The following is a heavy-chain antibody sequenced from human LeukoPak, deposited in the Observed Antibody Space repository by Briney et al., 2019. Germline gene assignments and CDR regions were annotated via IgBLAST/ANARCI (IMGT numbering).Heavy chain of an antibody. D-gene: IGHD3-10*01. CDR1: GFTFSSYV. J-gene: IGHJ6*03. Sequence: GGSLRLSCAASGFTFSSYVMNWVRQAPGKGLEWVSAISGSGGTTYYADSVKGRFTISRVNSKNTLYLQMHSLRVEDTAVYYCAKDSAFYYIDVWGKGTTVIISS. CDR3: AKDSAFYYIDV. CDR2: ISGSGGTT. V-gene: IGHV3-23*01.